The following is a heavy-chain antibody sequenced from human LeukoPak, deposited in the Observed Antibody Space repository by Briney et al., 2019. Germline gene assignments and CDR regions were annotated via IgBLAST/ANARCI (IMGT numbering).Heavy chain of an antibody. J-gene: IGHJ4*02. V-gene: IGHV3-7*02. CDR3: AKYSGAYAIEY. Sequence: GGPLRLSCAASGFTFSTSWMSWVRQSPGKGLEGVANIKGDGSEKQYVDSVMGRFTVSRDNAKNSLYLQMNILRGDDTAVYYCAKYSGAYAIEYWGQGTLVTVSS. D-gene: IGHD4-17*01. CDR1: GFTFSTSW. CDR2: IKGDGSEK.